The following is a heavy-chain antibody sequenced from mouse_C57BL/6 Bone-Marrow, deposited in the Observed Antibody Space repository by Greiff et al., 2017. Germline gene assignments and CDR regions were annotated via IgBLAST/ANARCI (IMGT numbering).Heavy chain of an antibody. CDR3: ARRGNYFYYYAMDY. CDR1: GYTFTSYW. V-gene: IGHV1-59*01. J-gene: IGHJ4*01. CDR2: IDPSDSST. Sequence: QVQLQQPGAELVRPGTSVKLSCKASGYTFTSYWMHWVKQRPGQGLEWIGVIDPSDSSTNYNQKLKGKATLTVDTSSSTAYMQLSSRTSEDSAVYYCARRGNYFYYYAMDYWGQGTSVTVSS. D-gene: IGHD1-1*01.